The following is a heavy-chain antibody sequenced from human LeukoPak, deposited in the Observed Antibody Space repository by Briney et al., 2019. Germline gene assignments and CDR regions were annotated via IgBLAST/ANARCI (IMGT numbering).Heavy chain of an antibody. V-gene: IGHV3-30*02. J-gene: IGHJ5*02. Sequence: GGSLRLSCAASGFTFNDYEMNWVRQAPGKGLEWVAFIRYDGTNKYYADSVKGRFTISRDDSKNTLYLQMNSLRAEDTAVYYCAKDRGWYQGWFDPWGQGTLVTVSS. D-gene: IGHD6-19*01. CDR2: IRYDGTNK. CDR1: GFTFNDYE. CDR3: AKDRGWYQGWFDP.